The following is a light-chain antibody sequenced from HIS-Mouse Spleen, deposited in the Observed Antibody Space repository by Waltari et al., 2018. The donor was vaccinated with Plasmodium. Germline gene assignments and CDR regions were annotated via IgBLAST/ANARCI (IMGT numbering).Light chain of an antibody. CDR3: QQYGSSPYT. CDR2: GAS. CDR1: QSVSSSY. J-gene: IGKJ2*01. Sequence: EIVLTQSPRTLSLSQGERATLSCRASQSVSSSYLAWYQQKPGQAPRLLIYGASSRATGIPDRFSGSGSGTDFTLTISRLEPEDFAVYYCQQYGSSPYTFGQGTKLEIK. V-gene: IGKV3-20*01.